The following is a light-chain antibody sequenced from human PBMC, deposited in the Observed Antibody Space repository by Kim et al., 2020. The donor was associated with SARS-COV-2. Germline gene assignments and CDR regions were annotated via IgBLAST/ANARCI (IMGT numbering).Light chain of an antibody. CDR3: QQYNNWPPWT. Sequence: SPGERATLSSRASQSVRSKLDWYQQKPGQAPRLLIYGASTRATGIPARFSGSGSGTEFTLTISSLQSEDFAIYYCQQYNNWPPWTFGQGTKVEIK. CDR1: QSVRSK. CDR2: GAS. J-gene: IGKJ1*01. V-gene: IGKV3-15*01.